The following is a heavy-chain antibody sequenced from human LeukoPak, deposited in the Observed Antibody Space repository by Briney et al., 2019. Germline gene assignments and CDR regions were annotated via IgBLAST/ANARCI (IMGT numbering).Heavy chain of an antibody. J-gene: IGHJ4*02. Sequence: PSETLSLTCAVYGGSFSDYHWSWIRQPPGEGLEWIGEVNHSGTTNYNPSLKSRVTISVDTSKNQFSLRLNSLTAADTAVYYCARGRVIADYWGQGTLLTVSS. CDR3: ARGRVIADY. CDR1: GGSFSDYH. D-gene: IGHD3-10*01. V-gene: IGHV4-34*01. CDR2: VNHSGTT.